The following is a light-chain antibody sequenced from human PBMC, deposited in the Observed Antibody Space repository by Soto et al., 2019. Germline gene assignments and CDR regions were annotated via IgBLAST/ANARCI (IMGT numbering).Light chain of an antibody. CDR3: CSHAGNNLDV. CDR1: SSDVGSYNL. CDR2: EGT. Sequence: QSALTQAASVSGSPGQSITISCTGTSSDVGSYNLVSWYQQHPGKAPKVMIYEGTKRPSGVSNRFSGSKSGNTASLTISGLQAEDEADYYCCSHAGNNLDVFGTGTKVTVL. V-gene: IGLV2-23*01. J-gene: IGLJ1*01.